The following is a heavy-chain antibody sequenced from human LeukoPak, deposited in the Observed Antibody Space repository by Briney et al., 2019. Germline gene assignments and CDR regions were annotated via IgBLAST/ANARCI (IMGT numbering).Heavy chain of an antibody. J-gene: IGHJ4*02. D-gene: IGHD4/OR15-4a*01. CDR1: GFTFSYYG. V-gene: IGHV3-23*01. Sequence: PGGSLRLSCAASGFTFSYYGMSWVRQAPGKGLEWVSTISGSGDTTYYADSVKGRFTISRDNSKNTLYLQMNSLRTEDTAVYYCAKGLARFGYGALLDYWGQGTLVTVSS. CDR2: ISGSGDTT. CDR3: AKGLARFGYGALLDY.